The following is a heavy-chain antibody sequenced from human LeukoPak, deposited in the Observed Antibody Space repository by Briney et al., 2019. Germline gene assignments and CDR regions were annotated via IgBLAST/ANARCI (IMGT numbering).Heavy chain of an antibody. CDR3: ARVGDGCFDL. D-gene: IGHD5-24*01. J-gene: IGHJ5*02. CDR1: GGSVSSGISY. Sequence: KPSETLSLTCSVSGGSVSSGISYWSWIRQPPGEGLEWIAYISDSGGSDYNPSLRGRVTISLGASKNQFSLRLTSVTAADTAVYYCARVGDGCFDLWGQGTLVTVSS. CDR2: ISDSGGS. V-gene: IGHV4-61*01.